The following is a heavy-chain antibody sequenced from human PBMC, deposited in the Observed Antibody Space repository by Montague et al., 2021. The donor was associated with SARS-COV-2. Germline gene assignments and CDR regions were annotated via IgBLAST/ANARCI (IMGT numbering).Heavy chain of an antibody. CDR1: GGSFSGYY. V-gene: IGHV4-34*01. D-gene: IGHD2-15*01. CDR2: ISHSGST. J-gene: IGHJ5*02. CDR3: ARERRYCSGGSCYSGWFDP. Sequence: SETLSLTCAVYGGSFSGYYWSWIRQPPGKGLEWIGEISHSGSTNYNPSLKSRVTISIDTSKNQFSLKLSSVAAADTAVYYCARERRYCSGGSCYSGWFDPLGQGILVTVSS.